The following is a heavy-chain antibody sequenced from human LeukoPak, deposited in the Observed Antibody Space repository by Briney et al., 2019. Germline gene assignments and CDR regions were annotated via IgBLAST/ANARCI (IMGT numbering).Heavy chain of an antibody. J-gene: IGHJ5*02. D-gene: IGHD3-22*01. V-gene: IGHV1-8*01. CDR2: MNPNSGNT. CDR3: ARAVDDSSGYNWFDP. CDR1: GYTFTSYD. Sequence: GASVKVSCKASGYTFTSYDINWVRQATGQGLEWMGWMNPNSGNTGYAQKFQGRVTMTRSTSISTAYMELSSLRSEDTAVYYCARAVDDSSGYNWFDPWGQGTLVTVSS.